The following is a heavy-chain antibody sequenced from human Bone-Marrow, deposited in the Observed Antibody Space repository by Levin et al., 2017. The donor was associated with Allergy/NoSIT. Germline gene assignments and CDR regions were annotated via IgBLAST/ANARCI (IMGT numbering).Heavy chain of an antibody. CDR3: ARDFANADSRYSYFDM. CDR1: GFTFSNYA. V-gene: IGHV3-30-3*01. J-gene: IGHJ4*02. D-gene: IGHD3-22*01. CDR2: LSHDENIK. Sequence: GGSLRLSCVVSGFTFSNYAMHWVRQAPGKGLEWVAVLSHDENIKYYADSVRGRFTISRDNPKKTLYRQMSSLTPEDTGVYFCARDFANADSRYSYFDMWGQGTLVSVSP.